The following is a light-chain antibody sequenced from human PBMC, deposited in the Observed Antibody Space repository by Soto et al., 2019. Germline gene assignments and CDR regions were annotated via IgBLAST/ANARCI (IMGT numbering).Light chain of an antibody. V-gene: IGLV2-8*01. CDR2: EVS. CDR1: SSDVGGYNY. Sequence: QSVLTQPASVSGSPGQSITISCTGTSSDVGGYNYVSWYQQHPGKAPKLMIYEVSNRPSGVPDRFFGSKSGYTASLTLSGLRAEDEADYYCSSYSGSNNFVFGTGTKVTVL. CDR3: SSYSGSNNFV. J-gene: IGLJ1*01.